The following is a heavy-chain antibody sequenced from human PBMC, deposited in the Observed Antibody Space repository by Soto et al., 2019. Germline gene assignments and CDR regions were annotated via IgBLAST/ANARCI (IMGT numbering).Heavy chain of an antibody. J-gene: IGHJ6*02. D-gene: IGHD3-10*01. CDR3: ARDSREWFGDLDYYGMDV. V-gene: IGHV4-30-4*01. Sequence: QVQLQESGPGLVKPSQTLSLTCTVSGGSISSGDYYWSWIRQPPGKGLEWIGYIYYSGSTYYNPPLKSRVTISVETSKNQFSRKLSSVTAADTAVYYCARDSREWFGDLDYYGMDVWGQGTTVTVSS. CDR1: GGSISSGDYY. CDR2: IYYSGST.